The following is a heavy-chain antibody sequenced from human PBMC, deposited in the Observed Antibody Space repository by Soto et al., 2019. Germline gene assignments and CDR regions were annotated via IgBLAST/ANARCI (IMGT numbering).Heavy chain of an antibody. CDR3: ARGGTLGYCTNGVCYDYSYYGMDV. D-gene: IGHD2-8*01. Sequence: HRVLQAPGKGLVLVSRINSDGSSTSYADSVKGRFTISRDNAKNTLYLQMNSLRAEDTAVYYCARGGTLGYCTNGVCYDYSYYGMDVWGQGTTVTVSS. CDR2: INSDGSST. V-gene: IGHV3-74*01. J-gene: IGHJ6*02.